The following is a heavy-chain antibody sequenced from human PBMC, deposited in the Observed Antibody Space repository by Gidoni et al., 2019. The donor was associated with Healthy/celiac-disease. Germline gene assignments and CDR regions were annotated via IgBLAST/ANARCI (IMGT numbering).Heavy chain of an antibody. CDR3: ARHIILPAGTGGWFDP. J-gene: IGHJ5*02. V-gene: IGHV4-39*01. CDR2: IYYSGST. D-gene: IGHD6-13*01. Sequence: GWIRQPPGKGLEWIGSIYYSGSTYYNPSLKSRVTISVDTSKNQFSLKLSSVTAADTAVYYCARHIILPAGTGGWFDPWGQGTLVTVSS.